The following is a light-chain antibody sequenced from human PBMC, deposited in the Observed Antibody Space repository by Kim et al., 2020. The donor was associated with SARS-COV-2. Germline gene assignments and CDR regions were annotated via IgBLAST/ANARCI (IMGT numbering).Light chain of an antibody. CDR1: QSVSSN. V-gene: IGKV3-15*01. Sequence: EIVMTQSPATLSMSPGERATLSCRASQSVSSNLAWYQQKPGQAPRLLIYGASTRATGIPARFSGSGSGTQFTLTISSLQSEDFAVYYCHQYNNWPLTFGGGTKVDIK. CDR3: HQYNNWPLT. J-gene: IGKJ4*01. CDR2: GAS.